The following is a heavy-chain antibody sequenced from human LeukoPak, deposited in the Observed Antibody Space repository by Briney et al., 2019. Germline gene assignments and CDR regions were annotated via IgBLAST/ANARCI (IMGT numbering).Heavy chain of an antibody. Sequence: PSETLSLTCTVSGGSISSSSYYWGWIRQPPGKGLEWIGSIYYSGSTYYNPSLKSRVTISVDTSKNQFSLKLSSVTAADTAVYYCARTPSLDYSNYHYPAYYFDYWGQGTLVTVSS. CDR3: ARTPSLDYSNYHYPAYYFDY. CDR1: GGSISSSSYY. CDR2: IYYSGST. D-gene: IGHD4-11*01. V-gene: IGHV4-39*07. J-gene: IGHJ4*02.